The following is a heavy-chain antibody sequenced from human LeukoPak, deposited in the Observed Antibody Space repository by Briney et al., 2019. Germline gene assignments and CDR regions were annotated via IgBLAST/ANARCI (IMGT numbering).Heavy chain of an antibody. Sequence: PGGSLRLSCAASGFTVSSNYMSWVRQAPGKGLEWVSVIFRGGSTYYANSVKGRFTISRDNSKNTLYLQMNSLRAEDTAVYYCAKETYYDSSGAPLFDYWGQGTLVTVSS. CDR2: IFRGGST. J-gene: IGHJ4*02. CDR3: AKETYYDSSGAPLFDY. V-gene: IGHV3-53*01. D-gene: IGHD3-22*01. CDR1: GFTVSSNY.